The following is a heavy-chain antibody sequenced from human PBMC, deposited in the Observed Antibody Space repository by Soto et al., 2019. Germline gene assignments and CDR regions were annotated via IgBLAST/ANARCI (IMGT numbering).Heavy chain of an antibody. J-gene: IGHJ4*02. CDR2: IDADDNK. Sequence: SGPTLVNPTQTLTLTCTFSGFSLTTRGMCVSWVRQPPGRALEWLALIDADDNKFYRASVKTRLTISKDTSGNQVVLSMTNMDPVDTATYYCARSLVRDGYNLDYCSQGSLVTGSS. V-gene: IGHV2-70*20. CDR1: GFSLTTRGMC. CDR3: ARSLVRDGYNLDY. D-gene: IGHD5-12*01.